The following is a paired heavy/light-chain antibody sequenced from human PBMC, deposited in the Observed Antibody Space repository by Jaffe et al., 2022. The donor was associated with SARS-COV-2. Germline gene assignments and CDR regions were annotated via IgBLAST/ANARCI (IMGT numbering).Light chain of an antibody. V-gene: IGKV4-1*01. Sequence: DIVMTQSPDSLALSLGERATINCKSSQSILYSSNSKNYLAWYQQKPGQPPKLLIYWASTRESGVPDRFTGSASGTDFTLTISSLQAEDVAVYYCQQYYNSPWTFGQGTKVEIK. J-gene: IGKJ1*01. CDR3: QQYYNSPWT. CDR1: QSILYSSNSKNY. CDR2: WAS.
Heavy chain of an antibody. Sequence: QVQLVQSGAEVKKPGASVKVSCKASGYTFSRYHINWVRQAPGQGLEWMGWITTYNGDTSYAQKLQGRVTMTADTSTNTAYMELRSLRSDDTAVYYCARADSPYRGEFDNWGQGTLVTVSS. J-gene: IGHJ4*02. CDR3: ARADSPYRGEFDN. D-gene: IGHD1-26*01. V-gene: IGHV1-18*01. CDR1: GYTFSRYH. CDR2: ITTYNGDT.